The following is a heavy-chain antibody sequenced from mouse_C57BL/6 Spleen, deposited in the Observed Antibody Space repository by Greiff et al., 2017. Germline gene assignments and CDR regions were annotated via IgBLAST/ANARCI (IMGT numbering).Heavy chain of an antibody. CDR3: ASRYDYDGVWYCDV. CDR2: ISSGSSTI. J-gene: IGHJ1*03. D-gene: IGHD2-4*01. V-gene: IGHV5-17*01. CDR1: GFTFSDYG. Sequence: EVHLVESGGGLVKPGGSLKLSCAASGFTFSDYGMHWVRQAPEKGLEWVAYISSGSSTIYYADTVKGRFTISSDNSKNTMFLQMTSLRSEDPAMYYCASRYDYDGVWYCDVWGTGTTVTVSS.